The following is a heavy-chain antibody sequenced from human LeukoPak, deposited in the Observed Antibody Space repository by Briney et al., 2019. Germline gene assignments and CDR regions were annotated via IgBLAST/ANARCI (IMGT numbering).Heavy chain of an antibody. J-gene: IGHJ4*02. CDR3: ARLFRNTFYYHSGTHLDY. Sequence: GGSLRLSCAASGFTFNSYGMHWVRQAPGKGLEWVAFIWYDGSNKYYTDSVKGRFTISRDNSKNTLYLQMNSLRAEDRAVYYCARLFRNTFYYHSGTHLDYWGQGTLVTVSS. CDR1: GFTFNSYG. CDR2: IWYDGSNK. V-gene: IGHV3-33*08. D-gene: IGHD3-10*01.